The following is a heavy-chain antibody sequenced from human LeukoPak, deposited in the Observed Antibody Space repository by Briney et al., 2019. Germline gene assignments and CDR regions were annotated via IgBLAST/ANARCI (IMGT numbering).Heavy chain of an antibody. Sequence: GRTLRLSCAGSGFTFSSFAMSWVCQAPGKGQGWVSTICSRGGAGTHYADSVKGRFTVSIDNSKNTLYLKMTSVRAEDTAVYYCVKDRSVSPFYGMDVWGQGTTVTVSS. CDR2: ICSRGGAGT. CDR3: VKDRSVSPFYGMDV. D-gene: IGHD5/OR15-5a*01. CDR1: GFTFSSFA. V-gene: IGHV3-23*01. J-gene: IGHJ6*02.